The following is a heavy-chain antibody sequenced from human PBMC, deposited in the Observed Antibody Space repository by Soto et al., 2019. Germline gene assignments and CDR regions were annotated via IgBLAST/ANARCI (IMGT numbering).Heavy chain of an antibody. Sequence: SETLSLTCAVYGGSFSGYYWSWIRQPPGKGLEWIGEINHSGSTNYNPSLKSRVTISVDTSKNQFSLKLSSVTAADTAVYYCVRCGGYCSSTSCNYYYYYYIDVWGKGTTVTVSS. CDR3: VRCGGYCSSTSCNYYYYYYIDV. J-gene: IGHJ6*03. D-gene: IGHD2-2*01. CDR2: INHSGST. CDR1: GGSFSGYY. V-gene: IGHV4-34*01.